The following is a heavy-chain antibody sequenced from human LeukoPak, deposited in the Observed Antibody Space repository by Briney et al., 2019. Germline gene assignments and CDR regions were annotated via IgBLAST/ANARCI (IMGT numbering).Heavy chain of an antibody. J-gene: IGHJ4*02. D-gene: IGHD1-26*01. V-gene: IGHV3-7*01. CDR3: ARVGATHSFDY. Sequence: GGSLRLSCAASGFTFNNYWMNWVRQAPGKGLEWVANINQDGSKQYYVDSVKGRFTISRDNAKNSLYLQMNSLRAEDTAVYYCARVGATHSFDYWGQGTLVTVSS. CDR1: GFTFNNYW. CDR2: INQDGSKQ.